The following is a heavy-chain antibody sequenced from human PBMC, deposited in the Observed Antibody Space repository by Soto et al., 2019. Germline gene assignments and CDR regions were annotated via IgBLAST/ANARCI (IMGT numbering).Heavy chain of an antibody. CDR2: INPNSGGT. D-gene: IGHD3-10*01. V-gene: IGHV1-2*04. CDR1: GYTFTGYY. J-gene: IGHJ6*02. CDR3: ARDGYYYGSGSYYNDPDYGMDV. Sequence: QVQLVQSGAEVKKPGASVKVSCKASGYTFTGYYMHWVRQAPGQGLEWMGWINPNSGGTNYAQKFQGWVTMTRDTSMSTAYMELSRLRSDDTAVYYCARDGYYYGSGSYYNDPDYGMDVWGQGTTVTVSS.